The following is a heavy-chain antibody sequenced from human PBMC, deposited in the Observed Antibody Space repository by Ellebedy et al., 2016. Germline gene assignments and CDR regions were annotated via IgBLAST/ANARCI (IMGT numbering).Heavy chain of an antibody. V-gene: IGHV4-30-2*05. CDR2: IYHSGST. CDR3: AREIGGSPYFDY. J-gene: IGHJ4*02. D-gene: IGHD2-15*01. CDR1: GGSISSGGYP. Sequence: SETLSLXCAVSGGSISSGGYPWSWIRHPPGKSLEWIGYIYHSGSTYYNPSLKSRVTISVDTSKNQFSLKLSSVTAADTAVYYCAREIGGSPYFDYWGQGTLVTVSS.